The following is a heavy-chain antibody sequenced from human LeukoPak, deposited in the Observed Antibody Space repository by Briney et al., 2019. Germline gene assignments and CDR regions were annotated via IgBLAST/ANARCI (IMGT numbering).Heavy chain of an antibody. CDR1: GFTFSSYA. Sequence: GGSLRLSCAASGFTFSSYAMHWVRQAPRKGLEYVSAISSNGGSTYYANSVKGRFTISRDNSKNTLYLQMGSLRAEDMAVYYCARKAAAGTYFDYWGQGTLVTVSS. CDR2: ISSNGGST. J-gene: IGHJ4*02. V-gene: IGHV3-64*01. CDR3: ARKAAAGTYFDY. D-gene: IGHD6-13*01.